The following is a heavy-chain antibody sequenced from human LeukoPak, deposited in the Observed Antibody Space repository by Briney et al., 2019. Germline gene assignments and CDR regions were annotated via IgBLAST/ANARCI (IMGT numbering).Heavy chain of an antibody. CDR1: GFTFSSYS. Sequence: GGSLRLSCAASGFTFSSYSMNWVRQAPGKGLEWVSYISSSSSTIYYADSVKGRFTISRDNAKNSLYLQMNSLRAEDTAVYYCAKAYSSSWYREFDYWGQGTLVTVSS. D-gene: IGHD6-13*01. J-gene: IGHJ4*02. CDR2: ISSSSSTI. V-gene: IGHV3-48*01. CDR3: AKAYSSSWYREFDY.